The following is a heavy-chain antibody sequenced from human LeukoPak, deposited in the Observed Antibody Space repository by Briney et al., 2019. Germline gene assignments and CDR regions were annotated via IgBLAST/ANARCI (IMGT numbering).Heavy chain of an antibody. CDR3: ARDRRFDSGDSLDY. CDR1: GFTFSDYA. Sequence: GGSLRLSCAASGFTFSDYAMHWVRQAPGKGLEWVAVIWYDGSNEFYADSVKGRFTISRDSSKNTLSLQMNSLRVEDTAVYYCARDRRFDSGDSLDYWGQGSLVTVSS. J-gene: IGHJ4*02. V-gene: IGHV3-33*01. D-gene: IGHD3-10*01. CDR2: IWYDGSNE.